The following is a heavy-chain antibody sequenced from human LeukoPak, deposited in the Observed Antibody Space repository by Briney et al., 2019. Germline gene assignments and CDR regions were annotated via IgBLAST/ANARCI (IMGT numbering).Heavy chain of an antibody. CDR3: AKAPPGIAVAGLDY. D-gene: IGHD6-19*01. J-gene: IGHJ4*02. CDR2: ISSSSSYI. V-gene: IGHV3-21*01. CDR1: GFTFSSYS. Sequence: GGSLRLSCAVYGFTFSSYSMNWVRQAPGKGLEWVSSISSSSSYIYYADSVKGRFTISRDNSKNTLYLQMNSLRAEDTAVYYCAKAPPGIAVAGLDYWGQGTLVTVSS.